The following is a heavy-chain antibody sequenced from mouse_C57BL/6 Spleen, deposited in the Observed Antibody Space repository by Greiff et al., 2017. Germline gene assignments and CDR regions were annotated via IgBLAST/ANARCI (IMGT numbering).Heavy chain of an antibody. D-gene: IGHD3-3*01. CDR2: ILPGSGST. CDR3: ARGGLALGIYYYAMDY. V-gene: IGHV1-9*01. CDR1: GYTFTGYW. Sequence: QVQLQQSGAELMKPGASVKLSCKATGYTFTGYWIEWVKQRPGHGLEWIGEILPGSGSTNYNEKFKGKATFTADTSSNTAYMQLSSITTEDSAIYYCARGGLALGIYYYAMDYWGQGTSVTVSS. J-gene: IGHJ4*01.